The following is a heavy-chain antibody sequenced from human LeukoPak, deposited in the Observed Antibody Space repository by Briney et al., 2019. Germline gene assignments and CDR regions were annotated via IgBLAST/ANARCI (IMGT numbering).Heavy chain of an antibody. CDR1: GFTFSSYA. J-gene: IGHJ4*02. Sequence: GGSLRLSCAASGFTFSSYAMSWVRQAPGKGLEWASAISGSGGSTYYADSVKGRFTISRDNSKNTLYLQMNSLRAEDTAVYYCAKEEGDIVVVPADLWGQGTLVTVSS. D-gene: IGHD2-2*01. CDR3: AKEEGDIVVVPADL. V-gene: IGHV3-23*01. CDR2: ISGSGGST.